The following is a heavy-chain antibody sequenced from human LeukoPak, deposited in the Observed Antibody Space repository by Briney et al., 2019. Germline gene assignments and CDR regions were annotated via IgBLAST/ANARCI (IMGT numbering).Heavy chain of an antibody. Sequence: SEALSLTCAVYGGSFSGYYWSWIRQPPGKGLEWIGEINHSGSTNYNPSLKSRVTISVDTSKNQFSLKLSSVTAADTAVYYCARGRSDYWGQGTLVTVSS. V-gene: IGHV4-34*01. J-gene: IGHJ4*02. CDR3: ARGRSDY. CDR2: INHSGST. CDR1: GGSFSGYY.